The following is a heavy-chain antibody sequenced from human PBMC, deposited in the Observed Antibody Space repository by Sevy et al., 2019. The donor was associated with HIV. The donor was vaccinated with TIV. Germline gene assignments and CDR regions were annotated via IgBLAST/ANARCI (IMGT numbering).Heavy chain of an antibody. CDR1: GFTFGDYA. Sequence: GGSLRLSCTSSGFTFGDYAMSWFRQAPGKGLEWVAFIRRNSHEPYGGTTEYAASGKGRFTISRDDSKSIAYLKMNSLKTEDTDVYYCTRALATADTPEYYFDYWGQGILVTVSS. CDR3: TRALATADTPEYYFDY. D-gene: IGHD5-12*01. V-gene: IGHV3-49*03. CDR2: IRRNSHEPYGGTT. J-gene: IGHJ4*02.